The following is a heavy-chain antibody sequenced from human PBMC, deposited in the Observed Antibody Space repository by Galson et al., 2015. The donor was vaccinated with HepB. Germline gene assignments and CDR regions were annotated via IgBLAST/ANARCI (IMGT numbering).Heavy chain of an antibody. V-gene: IGHV1-69*13. CDR3: ATPGAFRGESAYYFVY. CDR2: IIPIFGTA. Sequence: SVKVSCKASGGTFSSYAISWVRQAPGQGLEWMGGIIPIFGTANYAQKFQGRVTITADESTSTAYMELSSLRSEDTAVYYCATPGAFRGESAYYFVYWGQGTLVTVSS. D-gene: IGHD1-26*01. CDR1: GGTFSSYA. J-gene: IGHJ4*02.